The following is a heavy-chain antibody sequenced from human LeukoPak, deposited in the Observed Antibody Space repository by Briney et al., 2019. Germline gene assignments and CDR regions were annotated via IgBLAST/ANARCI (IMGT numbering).Heavy chain of an antibody. CDR3: ARDGDKVWSGSQV. V-gene: IGHV3-30*03. J-gene: IGHJ4*02. CDR2: ISYDRSNK. Sequence: PGGSLRLSCAPSGFTLSRYGIHWVRQAPPNRLEGVAVISYDRSNKYYPRSVKRRFTISRDNSKSTLYLQMISLRTEDMVVYYCARDGDKVWSGSQVWGQGTLVTVSS. D-gene: IGHD3-3*01. CDR1: GFTLSRYG.